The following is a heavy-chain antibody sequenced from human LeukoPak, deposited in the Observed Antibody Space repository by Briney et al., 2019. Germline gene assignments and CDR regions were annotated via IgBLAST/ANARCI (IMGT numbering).Heavy chain of an antibody. CDR3: ARGITSGPRRYDVRNFDY. V-gene: IGHV3-7*01. J-gene: IGHJ4*02. Sequence: GGSLRLSCAASGFIFSTSWMTWVRQAPGKGLEWVANINLDGSEKYYVDSVKGRFTISRDNAKNSLYLQMNSLRAEDTAVYYCARGITSGPRRYDVRNFDYWGQGTPVTVSS. D-gene: IGHD3-3*01. CDR2: INLDGSEK. CDR1: GFIFSTSW.